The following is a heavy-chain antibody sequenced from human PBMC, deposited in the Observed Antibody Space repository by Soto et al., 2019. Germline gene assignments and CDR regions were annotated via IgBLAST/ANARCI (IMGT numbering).Heavy chain of an antibody. CDR3: DRFARDSSDSFDI. CDR1: GGSISSGDYY. D-gene: IGHD3-22*01. CDR2: IYYSGTA. V-gene: IGHV4-30-4*01. Sequence: SETLSLTCTVSGGSISSGDYYWSWIRQPPRKGLEWIRYIYYSGTAHYTPSLKSRLTISVDMSQNQFSLKLSSVTAADTAVYYCDRFARDSSDSFDIWGRGTMGPV. J-gene: IGHJ3*02.